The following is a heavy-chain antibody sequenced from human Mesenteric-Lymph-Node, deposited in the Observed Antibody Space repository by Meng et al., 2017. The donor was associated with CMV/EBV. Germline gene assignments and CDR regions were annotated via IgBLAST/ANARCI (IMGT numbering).Heavy chain of an antibody. CDR2: IIPIFGIA. D-gene: IGHD3-10*01. Sequence: GGSLRLSCKASGGTFSSYAISWVRQAPGQGLEWMGGIIPIFGIANYAQNFQGRVTITTDESTSTAYMELSSLKSEDTAMYYCARSNYGSGSYCLWTCSAFVIWGQGTMVTVSS. J-gene: IGHJ3*02. V-gene: IGHV1-69*05. CDR1: GGTFSSYA. CDR3: ARSNYGSGSYCLWTCSAFVI.